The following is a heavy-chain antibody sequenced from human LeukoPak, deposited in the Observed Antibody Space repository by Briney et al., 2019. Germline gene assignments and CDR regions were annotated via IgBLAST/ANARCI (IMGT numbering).Heavy chain of an antibody. CDR2: IYYSGST. J-gene: IGHJ5*02. V-gene: IGHV4-59*01. Sequence: SETLSLTCTVSGGSISSYYWSWIRQPPGKGLEWIGYIYYSGSTNYNPSLKSRVTISVNTSKNQFSLKLSSVTAADTAVYYCASEYSGSYYGWFDPWGQGTLVTVSS. D-gene: IGHD1-26*01. CDR1: GGSISSYY. CDR3: ASEYSGSYYGWFDP.